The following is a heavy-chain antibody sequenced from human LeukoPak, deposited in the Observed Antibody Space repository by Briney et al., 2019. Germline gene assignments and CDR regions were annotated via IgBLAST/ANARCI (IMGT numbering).Heavy chain of an antibody. CDR3: TRLGLPIVGPFDD. V-gene: IGHV4-59*03. CDR2: IYYTGIT. D-gene: IGHD1-26*01. Sequence: ETLSLTCALSRGSLTKYYGACVRQSPGAGLVWIGYIYYTGITNYNTSPESRLAVSPETSTNQFSLKPTSVAPSDTPTQSCTRLGLPIVGPFDDWGQGALVTVSS. J-gene: IGHJ4*02. CDR1: RGSLTKYY.